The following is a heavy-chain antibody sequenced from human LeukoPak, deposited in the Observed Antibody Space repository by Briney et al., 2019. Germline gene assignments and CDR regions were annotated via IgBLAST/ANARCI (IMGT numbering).Heavy chain of an antibody. CDR3: ASGPLKQIFPGFDY. J-gene: IGHJ4*02. V-gene: IGHV1-18*01. CDR1: GYTFSNYG. CDR2: ISAYNGNT. Sequence: ASVKVSCKASGYTFSNYGISWVRQAPGQGLEWMGWISAYNGNTNYARKLQGRVTMTTDTSTSTAYMELRSLRSDDTAVYYCASGPLKQIFPGFDYWGQGTLVTVSS. D-gene: IGHD6-6*01.